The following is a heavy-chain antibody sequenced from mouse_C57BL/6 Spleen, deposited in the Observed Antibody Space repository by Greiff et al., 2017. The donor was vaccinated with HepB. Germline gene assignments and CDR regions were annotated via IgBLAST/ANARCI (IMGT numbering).Heavy chain of an antibody. Sequence: QVHVKQSGAELVKPGASVKISCKASGYAFSSYWMNWVKQRPGKGLEWIGQIYPGDGDTNYNGKFKGKATLTADKSSSTAYMQLSSLTSEDSAVYFCARAPLTTVVVAWFAYWGQGTLVTVSA. CDR2: IYPGDGDT. J-gene: IGHJ3*01. CDR3: ARAPLTTVVVAWFAY. V-gene: IGHV1-80*01. D-gene: IGHD1-1*01. CDR1: GYAFSSYW.